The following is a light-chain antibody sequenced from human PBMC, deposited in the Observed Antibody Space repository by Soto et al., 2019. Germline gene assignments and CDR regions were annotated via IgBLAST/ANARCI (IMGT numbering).Light chain of an antibody. CDR1: SSDVGGYNS. Sequence: QSALTQPRSVSGSPGQSVTISCTGTSSDVGGYNSVSWYQQHPSKAPRLMIYDVSKRPSGVPDRFFGSKSGSTAPLTISGLQAEDEADYYCCSYAGSYTWVFGGGTKLTVL. CDR3: CSYAGSYTWV. CDR2: DVS. J-gene: IGLJ3*02. V-gene: IGLV2-11*01.